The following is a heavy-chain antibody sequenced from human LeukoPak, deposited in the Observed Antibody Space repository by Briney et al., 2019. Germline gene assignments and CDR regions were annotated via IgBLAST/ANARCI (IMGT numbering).Heavy chain of an antibody. CDR3: XRDRLGLFDY. Sequence: SETLSLTCTVSGYSISSGYYWGWIRQPPGKGLEWIGSIYHSGSTYYNPSLKSRVTISVDTSKNQFSLKLSSVTAADTAVYYCXRDRLGLFDYWGQGTLVTVSS. D-gene: IGHD3-16*01. V-gene: IGHV4-38-2*02. CDR2: IYHSGST. CDR1: GYSISSGYY. J-gene: IGHJ4*02.